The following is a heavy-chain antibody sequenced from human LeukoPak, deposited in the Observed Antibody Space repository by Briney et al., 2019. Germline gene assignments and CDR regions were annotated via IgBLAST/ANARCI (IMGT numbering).Heavy chain of an antibody. V-gene: IGHV4-59*08. Sequence: SETLSLTCTVSGGTISSYYRNWIRQPPGKGLEWIGYIHDSGSAKYNPSLKSRVTISVETSKNQFSLKLSSVTAADTAVYYCATWNYSGWALDYWGQGTLVTGSS. CDR3: ATWNYSGWALDY. CDR2: IHDSGSA. D-gene: IGHD6-19*01. CDR1: GGTISSYY. J-gene: IGHJ4*02.